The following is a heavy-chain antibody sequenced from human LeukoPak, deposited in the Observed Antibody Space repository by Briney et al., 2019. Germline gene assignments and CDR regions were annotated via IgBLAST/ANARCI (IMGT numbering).Heavy chain of an antibody. CDR1: GYSFTSYW. D-gene: IGHD5-18*01. Sequence: GESLKISCKGFGYSFTSYWISWVRQMPGKGLEWMGRIDPSDSYTNYSPSFQGHVTISADKSISTAYLQWSSLKASDTAMYYCARANQRGYSYGYDWFDPWGQGTLVTVSS. CDR3: ARANQRGYSYGYDWFDP. V-gene: IGHV5-10-1*01. CDR2: IDPSDSYT. J-gene: IGHJ5*02.